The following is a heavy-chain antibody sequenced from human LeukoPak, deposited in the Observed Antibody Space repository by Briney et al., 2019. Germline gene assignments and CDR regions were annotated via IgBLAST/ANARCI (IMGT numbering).Heavy chain of an antibody. J-gene: IGHJ4*02. CDR3: AKFRYHSNDNNYLDFNY. D-gene: IGHD3-22*01. Sequence: GGSLRLSCTASGFTFSSYAMGWVRQAPGKGPEWVSSISGSGGHTYFADSVKGRFTISRDNSKNTLDLQMNSLKVEDTAVYYCAKFRYHSNDNNYLDFNYWGQGTLVTVSS. CDR2: ISGSGGHT. CDR1: GFTFSSYA. V-gene: IGHV3-23*01.